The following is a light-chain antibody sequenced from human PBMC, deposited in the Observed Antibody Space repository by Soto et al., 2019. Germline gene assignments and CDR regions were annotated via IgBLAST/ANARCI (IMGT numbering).Light chain of an antibody. CDR1: QSVSSN. CDR3: QQYNNWPPMYT. J-gene: IGKJ2*01. Sequence: EIVMTQSPATLSVSPGERATLSCRASQSVSSNLAWYQQKPGQAPRLLIYGASTRATGIPARFSGSGSETEFTLTISSLQSEEFAVYYCQQYNNWPPMYTFGQGTKLEIK. CDR2: GAS. V-gene: IGKV3-15*01.